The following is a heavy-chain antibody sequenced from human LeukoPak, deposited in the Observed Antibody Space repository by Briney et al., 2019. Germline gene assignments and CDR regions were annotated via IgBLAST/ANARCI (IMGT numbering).Heavy chain of an antibody. CDR1: GGSFSGYY. CDR3: ASPGYYYGSGSYGGAFDI. Sequence: SETLSLTCAVYGGSFSGYYWSWIRQPPGKGLEWIGEINHSGSTNYNPSLKSRVTISVDTSKNQFSLKLSSVTAADTAVYYCASPGYYYGSGSYGGAFDIWGQGTMVTVSS. V-gene: IGHV4-34*01. J-gene: IGHJ3*02. CDR2: INHSGST. D-gene: IGHD3-10*01.